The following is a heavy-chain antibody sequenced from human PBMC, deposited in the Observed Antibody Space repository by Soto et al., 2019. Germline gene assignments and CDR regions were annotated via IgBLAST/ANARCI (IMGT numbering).Heavy chain of an antibody. CDR3: ARARRWVLTGYWEFDY. D-gene: IGHD3-9*01. J-gene: IGHJ4*02. V-gene: IGHV1-18*04. CDR2: INPYNGHT. CDR1: GYTFSSYG. Sequence: QVQLVQSGAEVKKPGASVEVSCKASGYTFSSYGINWVRQAPGQGLEWMGWINPYNGHTNHAQEFQDRVTMTTDTSTTPAYMELRGLRSDDTAVYYCARARRWVLTGYWEFDYWGQGTLVTVSS.